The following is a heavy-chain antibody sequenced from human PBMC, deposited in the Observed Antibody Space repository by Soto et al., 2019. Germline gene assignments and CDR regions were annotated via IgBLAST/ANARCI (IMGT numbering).Heavy chain of an antibody. Sequence: SVKVSCKASGGTFSSYAIGWVRQAPGQGLEWMGGIIPIFGTANYAQRFQGRVTITADESTSTAYMELSSLRSEDTAVYYCARGCSSTSCRGHYYYGMDVWGQGTTVTVSS. CDR2: IIPIFGTA. CDR3: ARGCSSTSCRGHYYYGMDV. D-gene: IGHD2-2*01. V-gene: IGHV1-69*13. J-gene: IGHJ6*02. CDR1: GGTFSSYA.